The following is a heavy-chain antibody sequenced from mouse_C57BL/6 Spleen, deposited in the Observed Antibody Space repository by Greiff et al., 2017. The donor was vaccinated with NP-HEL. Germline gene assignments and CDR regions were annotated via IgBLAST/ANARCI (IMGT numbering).Heavy chain of an antibody. V-gene: IGHV14-2*01. Sequence: EVQLQQSGAELVKPGASVKLSCTASGFNIKDYYMHWVKQRTEQGLEWIGRIDPEDGETKYAPNFQGNATITADTSSNTAYLQLSSLTSEDTAVYYWEGIDYDYDGDAMDYLGQGTSVIVSS. J-gene: IGHJ4*01. CDR2: IDPEDGET. D-gene: IGHD2-4*01. CDR1: GFNIKDYY. CDR3: EGIDYDYDGDAMDY.